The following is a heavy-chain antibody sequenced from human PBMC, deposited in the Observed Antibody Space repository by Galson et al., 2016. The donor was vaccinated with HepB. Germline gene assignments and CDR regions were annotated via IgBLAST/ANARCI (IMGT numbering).Heavy chain of an antibody. CDR1: GFTFSTYW. J-gene: IGHJ4*02. CDR3: AREPGYNYGFTWGY. CDR2: IQEDGSER. Sequence: SLRLSCAASGFTFSTYWMTCVRQAPGKGLEWVANIQEDGSERYYADSVRGRFTISRDNAKNSLYLQMNSLRAEDAAVYYCAREPGYNYGFTWGYWGQGTRVTVSS. D-gene: IGHD5-18*01. V-gene: IGHV3-7*01.